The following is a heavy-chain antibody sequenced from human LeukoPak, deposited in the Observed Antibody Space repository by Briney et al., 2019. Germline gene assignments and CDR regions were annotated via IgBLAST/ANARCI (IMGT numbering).Heavy chain of an antibody. Sequence: PSETLSLTCTVSGGSFSSYYWSWIRQPPGKGLEWIGYIYSSGTTNYNPSLKGRGTISIDTSKNQFSLKLTSVTAADTAVYYCARQSGGQRLGMDVWGQGTTVTVSS. CDR3: ARQSGGQRLGMDV. D-gene: IGHD6-19*01. V-gene: IGHV4-59*08. J-gene: IGHJ6*02. CDR2: IYSSGTT. CDR1: GGSFSSYY.